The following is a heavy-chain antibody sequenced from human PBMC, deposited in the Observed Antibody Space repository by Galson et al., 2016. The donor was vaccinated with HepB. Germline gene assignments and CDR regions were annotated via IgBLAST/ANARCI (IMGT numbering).Heavy chain of an antibody. V-gene: IGHV3-74*01. Sequence: SLRLSCAASGFTFSTYWMHWVRQAPGKGLVWVSRINSDGSSTGFADSVKGRFTISRDNAKNTLYLQMNSLRAEDTAVYYCASSVRVSGSPPGGYWGQGTLVTVSS. CDR2: INSDGSST. CDR1: GFTFSTYW. D-gene: IGHD3-10*01. J-gene: IGHJ4*02. CDR3: ASSVRVSGSPPGGY.